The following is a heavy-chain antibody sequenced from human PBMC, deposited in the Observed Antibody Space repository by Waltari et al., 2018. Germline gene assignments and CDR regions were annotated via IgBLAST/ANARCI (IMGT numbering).Heavy chain of an antibody. CDR1: GFTFSSYG. D-gene: IGHD7-27*01. Sequence: QVQLVESGGGVVQPGRSLRLSCAASGFTFSSYGMHWVRQAPGKGLEWVAVIGYDGSNKYYADSVKGRFTISRDNSKNTLYLQMNSLRAEDTAVYYCARANWARPGPWGQGTLVTVSS. CDR2: IGYDGSNK. V-gene: IGHV3-33*01. J-gene: IGHJ5*02. CDR3: ARANWARPGP.